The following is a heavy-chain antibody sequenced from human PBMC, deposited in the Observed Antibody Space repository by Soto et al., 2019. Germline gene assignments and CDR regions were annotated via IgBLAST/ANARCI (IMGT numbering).Heavy chain of an antibody. CDR1: GLTFSNYG. CDR2: IDGTGDST. CDR3: AGGLDY. J-gene: IGHJ4*02. Sequence: EVQLLESGGGLVQPGRSLRLSCAVSGLTFSNYGMKWVRQAPGKGLEWVSGIDGTGDSTYYADYVKGRFTISRDNSKNTLYLQLNSLRAEDTAIYYCAGGLDYWGQGTLVTVSS. V-gene: IGHV3-23*01.